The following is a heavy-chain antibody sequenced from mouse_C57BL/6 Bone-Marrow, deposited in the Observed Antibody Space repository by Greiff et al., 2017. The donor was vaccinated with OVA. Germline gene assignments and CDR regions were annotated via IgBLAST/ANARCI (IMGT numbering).Heavy chain of an antibody. V-gene: IGHV1-80*01. CDR2: IYPGDGDT. CDR3: ARGWSPYAMDY. CDR1: GYAFSSYW. Sequence: VQLQQSGAELVKPGASVKISCKASGYAFSSYWMNWVKQRPGKGLEWIGQIYPGDGDTNYNGKFKGKATLTADKSSSTAYMQLSSLTSEDSAVYFCARGWSPYAMDYWGQGTSVTVSS. J-gene: IGHJ4*01. D-gene: IGHD3-3*01.